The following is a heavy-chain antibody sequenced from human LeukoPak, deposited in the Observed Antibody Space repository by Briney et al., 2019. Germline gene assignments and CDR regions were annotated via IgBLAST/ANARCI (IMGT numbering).Heavy chain of an antibody. Sequence: GASVNVSCKASGYTFTSYGISWVRQAPGQGLEWMGWISAYNGNTNYAQKLQGRVTMTTDTSTSTAYMELRSLRSDDTAVYYCATENYFTGGNWFYPRGQGTLVTVSP. CDR1: GYTFTSYG. V-gene: IGHV1-18*01. CDR2: ISAYNGNT. J-gene: IGHJ5*02. CDR3: ATENYFTGGNWFYP. D-gene: IGHD1-1*01.